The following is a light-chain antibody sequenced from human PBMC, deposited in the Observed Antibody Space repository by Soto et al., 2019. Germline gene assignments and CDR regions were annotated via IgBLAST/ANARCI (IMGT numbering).Light chain of an antibody. Sequence: EIVLTQSPATLSLCLGEIATLSCRASQSIGSYLAWYQQKPGQAPRLIIYGASSRAAGIPDRFSGSGSGTDFTLTISRLEPEDFAVYYSQQYRSSVITFGQGTRLEIK. V-gene: IGKV3-20*01. CDR1: QSIGSY. CDR2: GAS. CDR3: QQYRSSVIT. J-gene: IGKJ5*01.